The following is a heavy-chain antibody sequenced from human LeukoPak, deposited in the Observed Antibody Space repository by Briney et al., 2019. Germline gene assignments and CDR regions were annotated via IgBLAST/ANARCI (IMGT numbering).Heavy chain of an antibody. V-gene: IGHV3-30*02. J-gene: IGHJ4*02. Sequence: PGGSLRLSCAASGSTFSSYGMHWVRQAPGKGLEWVAFIRYDGSNKYYADSVKGRFTISRDNSKNTLYLQMNSLRAEDTAVYYCDLTTVAGGDYWGQGTLVIVSS. CDR3: DLTTVAGGDY. CDR1: GSTFSSYG. D-gene: IGHD4-23*01. CDR2: IRYDGSNK.